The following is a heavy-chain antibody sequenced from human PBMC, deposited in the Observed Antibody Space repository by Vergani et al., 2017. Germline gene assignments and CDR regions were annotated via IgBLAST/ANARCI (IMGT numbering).Heavy chain of an antibody. CDR1: GGTFSSYA. CDR2: IIPIFGTA. CDR3: AIVTSQRTYYYDSSGYVY. J-gene: IGHJ4*02. V-gene: IGHV1-69*13. D-gene: IGHD3-22*01. Sequence: QVQLVQSGAEVKKPGSSVKVSCKASGGTFSSYAISWVRQAPGQGLEWMGRIIPIFGTANYAQKFQGRVTITADESTSTAYMELSSLRTEDTAVYYCAIVTSQRTYYYDSSGYVYWGQGTLVTVSS.